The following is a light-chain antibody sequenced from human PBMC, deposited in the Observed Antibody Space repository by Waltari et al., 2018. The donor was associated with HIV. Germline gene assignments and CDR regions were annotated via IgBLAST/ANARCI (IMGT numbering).Light chain of an antibody. J-gene: IGLJ2*01. V-gene: IGLV2-23*01. CDR3: CSYAGSFVV. CDR2: EGS. Sequence: QSALTQPASVSGSPGQSITISCTGTSSDVGIYNLVSWYQQYPGKAPKLMIYEGSKRPSGVSNRFSGSKSGNTASLTISGLQTEDEADYYCCSYAGSFVVFGGGTKPTVL. CDR1: SSDVGIYNL.